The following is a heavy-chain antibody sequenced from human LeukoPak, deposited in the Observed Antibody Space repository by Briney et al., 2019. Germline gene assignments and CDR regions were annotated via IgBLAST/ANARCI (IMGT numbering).Heavy chain of an antibody. CDR1: GFTFRNYA. J-gene: IGHJ4*02. CDR3: ARGGSDWYGPFDY. CDR2: ISYDGSNK. D-gene: IGHD6-19*01. V-gene: IGHV3-30-3*01. Sequence: PGGSLRLSCAASGFTFRNYAMDWVRQAPGKGLEWLAVISYDGSNKYYADSVKGRFTISRDNSKNTLYLQMNSLRAEDTAVYYCARGGSDWYGPFDYWGQGTLVTVSS.